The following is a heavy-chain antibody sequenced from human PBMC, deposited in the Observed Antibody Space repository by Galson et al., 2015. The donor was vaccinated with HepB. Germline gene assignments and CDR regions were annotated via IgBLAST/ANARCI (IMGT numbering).Heavy chain of an antibody. V-gene: IGHV4-34*01. J-gene: IGHJ3*02. CDR1: GGSFSGYY. Sequence: SETLSLTCAVYGGSFSGYYWSWIRQPPGKGLEWIGEINHSGSTNYNPSLKSRVTISVDTSKNQFSLKLSSVTAADTAVYYCARVPRYYGSGARRFAFDIWGQGTMVTVSS. CDR2: INHSGST. CDR3: ARVPRYYGSGARRFAFDI. D-gene: IGHD3-10*01.